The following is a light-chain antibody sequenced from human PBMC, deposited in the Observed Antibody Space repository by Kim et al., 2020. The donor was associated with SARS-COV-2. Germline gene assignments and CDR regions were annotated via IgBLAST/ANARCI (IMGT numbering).Light chain of an antibody. CDR3: QQRHNWPLT. CDR1: QNVNSY. CDR2: DAS. J-gene: IGKJ4*01. V-gene: IGKV3-11*01. Sequence: ETVLTQSPATLSLSPGERATLSCRASQNVNSYLAWYQQKPGQAPRLLMYDASNRATGIPARFSGSGSGTDFTLTISSLEPEDFAIYYCQQRHNWPLTFGGGTKVEIK.